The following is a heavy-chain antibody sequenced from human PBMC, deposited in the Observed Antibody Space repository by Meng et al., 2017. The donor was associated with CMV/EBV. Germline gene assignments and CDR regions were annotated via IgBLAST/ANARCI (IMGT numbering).Heavy chain of an antibody. Sequence: QVQLRESGPGRGKPSETLSLTCTVSGGSISSSSYYWGWIRQPPGKGLEWIGSIYYSGSTYYNPSLKSRVTISVDTSKNQFSLKLSSVTAADTAVYYCARDSAVAGVVDYWGQGTLVTVSS. CDR2: IYYSGST. J-gene: IGHJ4*02. CDR3: ARDSAVAGVVDY. CDR1: GGSISSSSYY. D-gene: IGHD6-19*01. V-gene: IGHV4-39*07.